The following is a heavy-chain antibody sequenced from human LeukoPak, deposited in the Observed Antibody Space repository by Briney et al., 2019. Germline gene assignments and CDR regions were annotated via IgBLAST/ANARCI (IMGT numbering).Heavy chain of an antibody. CDR1: GFTVSSNY. CDR3: ARSIYVWGSCHDY. Sequence: GGSLRLSCVASGFTVSSNYMSWVRQAPGKGLEWVSVIYSGGSTYYADSVKGRFTISRDNSKNTLYLQMNSLRAEDTAVYYCARSIYVWGSCHDYWGQGTLVTVSS. J-gene: IGHJ4*02. CDR2: IYSGGST. V-gene: IGHV3-66*01. D-gene: IGHD3-16*01.